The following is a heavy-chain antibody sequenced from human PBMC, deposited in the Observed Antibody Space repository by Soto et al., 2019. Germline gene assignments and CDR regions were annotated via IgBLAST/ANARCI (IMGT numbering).Heavy chain of an antibody. CDR2: IYYSGST. D-gene: IGHD4-17*01. CDR1: GGSISSSSYY. Sequence: SETLSLTCTVSGGSISSSSYYWGWIRQPPGKGLEWIGSIYYSGSTYYNPSLKSRVTISVDTSKNQFSLKLSSVTAADTAVYYCARTPGVLDYVYYHYMDVWGKGTTVTVSS. CDR3: ARTPGVLDYVYYHYMDV. V-gene: IGHV4-39*01. J-gene: IGHJ6*03.